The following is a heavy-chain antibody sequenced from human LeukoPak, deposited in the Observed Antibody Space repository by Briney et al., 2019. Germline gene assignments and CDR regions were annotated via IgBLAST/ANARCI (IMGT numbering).Heavy chain of an antibody. CDR2: MNPNSGNT. Sequence: GASVKVSCKASGYTFTSYDINWVRQATGQGLEWMGWMNPNSGNTGYAQKFQGRVTMTRNTSISTAYMELSSLRSEDTAVYYCARDLNVLRYFDWAKKTWMDYWGQGTLVTVSS. D-gene: IGHD3-9*01. J-gene: IGHJ4*02. V-gene: IGHV1-8*01. CDR1: GYTFTSYD. CDR3: ARDLNVLRYFDWAKKTWMDY.